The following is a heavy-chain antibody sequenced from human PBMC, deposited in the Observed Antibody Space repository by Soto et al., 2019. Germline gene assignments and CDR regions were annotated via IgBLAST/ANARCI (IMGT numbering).Heavy chain of an antibody. CDR3: ARVIYYDSSGYYNY. CDR2: ITPIFGTA. Sequence: GASVKVSCKASGGTFSSYAISSVRQSPGQGLEWMGGITPIFGTANYAQKFQGRVTITADESTSTAYMELSSLRSEDTAVYYCARVIYYDSSGYYNYWGQGPLVTVSS. V-gene: IGHV1-69*13. CDR1: GGTFSSYA. J-gene: IGHJ4*02. D-gene: IGHD3-22*01.